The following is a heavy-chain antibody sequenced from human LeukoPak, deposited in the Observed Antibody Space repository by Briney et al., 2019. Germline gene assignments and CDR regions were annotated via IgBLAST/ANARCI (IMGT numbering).Heavy chain of an antibody. V-gene: IGHV3-30*18. CDR3: AKGIRYCSSTSCYYVHYYYGMDV. CDR1: GFTFTSYG. CDR2: ISYDGINK. Sequence: GGSLRLSCAASGFTFTSYGLHWVRQAPGKGLEWLAVISYDGINKYYADSVKGRFTISRDNSKNTLYLQMNSLRVEDTAVYYCAKGIRYCSSTSCYYVHYYYGMDVWGQGTTVTVSS. J-gene: IGHJ6*02. D-gene: IGHD2-2*01.